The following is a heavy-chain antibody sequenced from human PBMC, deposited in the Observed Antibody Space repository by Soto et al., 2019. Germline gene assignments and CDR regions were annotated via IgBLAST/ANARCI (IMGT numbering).Heavy chain of an antibody. CDR3: ARLGSLEWLLSDYYYYGMDV. CDR1: GYTFTSYG. V-gene: IGHV1-18*04. D-gene: IGHD3-3*01. CDR2: ISAYNGNT. Sequence: ASVTVSCKASGYTFTSYGISWVRPAPGPVLEWMGWISAYNGNTNYAQKLQGRVTMTTDTSTSTAYMELRSLRSDDTAVYYCARLGSLEWLLSDYYYYGMDVWGQGTTVTVSS. J-gene: IGHJ6*02.